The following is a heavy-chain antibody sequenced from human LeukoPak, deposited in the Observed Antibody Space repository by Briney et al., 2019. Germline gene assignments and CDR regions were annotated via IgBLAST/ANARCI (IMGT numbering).Heavy chain of an antibody. CDR3: ARDRPGGMGGPPYYFDY. D-gene: IGHD3-16*01. CDR2: ISYDGTNK. Sequence: PGGSLRLSCAASGFTFSGYAIRWVRQAPGKGLEWVALISYDGTNKYYADSVRGRFTISRDNSKNTVYLQMNSLRPEDTALYYCARDRPGGMGGPPYYFDYWGQGTLVTVSS. V-gene: IGHV3-30-3*01. CDR1: GFTFSGYA. J-gene: IGHJ4*02.